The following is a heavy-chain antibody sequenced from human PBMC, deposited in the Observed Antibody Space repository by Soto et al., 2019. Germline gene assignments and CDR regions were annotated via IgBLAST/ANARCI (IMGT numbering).Heavy chain of an antibody. CDR2: ISYDGSNK. CDR1: GFTFSSYG. CDR3: AKAHLKVAATFGRFDY. Sequence: GGSLRLSCAASGFTFSSYGMHWVRQAPGKGLEWVAVISYDGSNKYYADSVKGRFTISRDNSKNTLYLQMNSLRAEDTAVYYCAKAHLKVAATFGRFDYWGQGTLVTVSS. J-gene: IGHJ4*02. V-gene: IGHV3-30*18. D-gene: IGHD2-15*01.